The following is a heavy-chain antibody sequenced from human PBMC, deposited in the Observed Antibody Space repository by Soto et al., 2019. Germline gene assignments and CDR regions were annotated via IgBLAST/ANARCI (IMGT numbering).Heavy chain of an antibody. CDR1: GFTFSSYA. CDR2: ISGSGGST. V-gene: IGHV3-23*01. Sequence: GGSLRLSCAASGFTFSSYAMNWVRQAPGKGLEWVSAISGSGGSTYYADSVKGRFTISRDNSKNTLYLQMNSLRAEDTAVYYCARDEENDSSGYYLYYYYGMDVWGQGTTVTVSS. D-gene: IGHD3-22*01. CDR3: ARDEENDSSGYYLYYYYGMDV. J-gene: IGHJ6*02.